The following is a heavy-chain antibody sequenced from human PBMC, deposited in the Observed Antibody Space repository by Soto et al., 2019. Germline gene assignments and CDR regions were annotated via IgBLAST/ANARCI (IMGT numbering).Heavy chain of an antibody. J-gene: IGHJ4*02. V-gene: IGHV1-46*01. Sequence: QVQLVQSGAEVKKPGASVKVSCKASGYTFTSYYMHWVRQAPGQGLEWMGIINPSGGSTSYAQKSQGRVTIPRDTSTSTVYMELSSLRSEDTAVYYCARVIIPDVYSYGYFPSSLFDYWGQGTLVTVSS. D-gene: IGHD5-18*01. CDR1: GYTFTSYY. CDR2: INPSGGST. CDR3: ARVIIPDVYSYGYFPSSLFDY.